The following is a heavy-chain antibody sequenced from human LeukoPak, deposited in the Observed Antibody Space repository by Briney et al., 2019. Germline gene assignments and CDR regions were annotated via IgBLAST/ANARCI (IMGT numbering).Heavy chain of an antibody. CDR1: GFSLSSYS. V-gene: IGHV3-53*01. D-gene: IGHD1-26*01. CDR2: IYSGGST. Sequence: GGSLRLSCEGSGFSLSSYSMHWVRQAPGKGLEWVSIIYSGGSTFYADSVKGRFTISRDNSKNTLYLQMNSLRAEDTAVYYCARGGSYLSAFDIWGQGTMVTVSS. CDR3: ARGGSYLSAFDI. J-gene: IGHJ3*02.